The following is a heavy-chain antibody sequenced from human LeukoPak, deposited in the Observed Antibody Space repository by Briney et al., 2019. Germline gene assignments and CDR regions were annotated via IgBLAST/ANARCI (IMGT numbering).Heavy chain of an antibody. Sequence: PSETLSLTCTVSGGSISSSSYYWGWIRQPPGKGLEWIGSIYYSGSTYYNPSLKSRVTISVDTSKNQFSLKLSSVTAADTAVYYCARGGSFLEWLSYSSRNYYYGMDVWGQGTTVTVSS. CDR3: ARGGSFLEWLSYSSRNYYYGMDV. CDR2: IYYSGST. CDR1: GGSISSSSYY. J-gene: IGHJ6*02. D-gene: IGHD3-3*01. V-gene: IGHV4-39*07.